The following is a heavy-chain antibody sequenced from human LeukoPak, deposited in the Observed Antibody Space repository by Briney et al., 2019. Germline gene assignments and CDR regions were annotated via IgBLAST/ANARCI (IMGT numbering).Heavy chain of an antibody. D-gene: IGHD5-18*01. Sequence: ASVKVSCKASGYTFTGYYMHWVRQSPAQGLEWMRWINPNSGGTNYAQKFQGRVTMTRDTSISTAYMELSRLRSDDTAVYYCARVEYSYGPEALGYWGQGTLVTVSS. CDR2: INPNSGGT. CDR3: ARVEYSYGPEALGY. V-gene: IGHV1-2*02. CDR1: GYTFTGYY. J-gene: IGHJ4*02.